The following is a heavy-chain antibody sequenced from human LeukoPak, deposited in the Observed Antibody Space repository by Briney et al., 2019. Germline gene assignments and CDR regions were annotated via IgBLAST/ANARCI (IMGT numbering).Heavy chain of an antibody. V-gene: IGHV3-7*01. J-gene: IGHJ4*02. CDR3: ARDDTVTTRVGFID. CDR2: IKQDGSEK. D-gene: IGHD4-17*01. CDR1: GFTFSSYW. Sequence: GGSLRLSCAASGFTFSSYWMSWVRQAPGKGLEWVANIKQDGSEKYYVDSVKGRFTICRDNAKNSLYLQMNSLRAEDTAVYYCARDDTVTTRVGFIDWGQGTLVTVSS.